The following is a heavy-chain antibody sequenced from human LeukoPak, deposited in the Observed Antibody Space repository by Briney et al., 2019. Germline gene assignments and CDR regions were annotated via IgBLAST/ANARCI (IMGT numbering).Heavy chain of an antibody. CDR2: IRYDGSNK. CDR1: GFTFSSYG. V-gene: IGHV3-30*02. CDR3: AKDPYDFWSGYTWNWFDP. J-gene: IGHJ5*02. Sequence: GGSLRLSCAASGFTFSSYGMHWVRQAPGKGLEWVAFIRYDGSNKYYADSVKGRFTISRDNSKNTLYLQMHSLRAEDTAVYYCAKDPYDFWSGYTWNWFDPGGQGTLVTVSS. D-gene: IGHD3-3*01.